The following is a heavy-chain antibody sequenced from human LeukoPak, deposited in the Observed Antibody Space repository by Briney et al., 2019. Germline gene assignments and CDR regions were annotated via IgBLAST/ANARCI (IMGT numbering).Heavy chain of an antibody. D-gene: IGHD1-26*01. J-gene: IGHJ5*02. Sequence: GGSLRLSCAASGFTFNIYAMHWVRQSPGKGLEWVSVIYSGGDTYYADSVKGRFTISRDNSKNTLYLQMNSLRAEDTAVYYCARNNGGREVVGDWFDPWGQGTLVTVSS. V-gene: IGHV3-53*01. CDR1: GFTFNIYA. CDR2: IYSGGDT. CDR3: ARNNGGREVVGDWFDP.